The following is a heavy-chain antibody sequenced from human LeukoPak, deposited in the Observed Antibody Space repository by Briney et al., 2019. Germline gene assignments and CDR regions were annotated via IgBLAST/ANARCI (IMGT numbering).Heavy chain of an antibody. J-gene: IGHJ4*02. CDR2: VVPSGST. Sequence: SETLSLTCTVSGASIRSYYWSWIRQFAGKGLEWIGRVVPSGSTDYSPSLKSRVTMSVDTSKNQFSLKLNSVTAADTAVYCCAKEGAAPGPDFDYWGQGTLVIVSS. CDR3: AKEGAAPGPDFDY. V-gene: IGHV4-4*07. D-gene: IGHD6-13*01. CDR1: GASIRSYY.